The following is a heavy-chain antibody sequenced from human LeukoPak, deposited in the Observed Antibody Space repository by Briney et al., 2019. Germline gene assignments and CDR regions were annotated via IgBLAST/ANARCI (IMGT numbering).Heavy chain of an antibody. CDR2: IYYDGRNK. D-gene: IGHD6-6*01. J-gene: IGHJ4*02. CDR1: GFSFSTYG. V-gene: IGHV3-30*02. Sequence: GGSLRLSCAASGFSFSTYGMHWVRQAPGKGLEWVAFIYYDGRNKFYADSVKGQFTISRDNSKNTLYLQMNSLRAEDTAVYYCAKDKWYSSSSALDYWGQGTLVTVSS. CDR3: AKDKWYSSSSALDY.